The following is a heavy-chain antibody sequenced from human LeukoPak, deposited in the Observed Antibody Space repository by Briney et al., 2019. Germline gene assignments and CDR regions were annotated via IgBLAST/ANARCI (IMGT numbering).Heavy chain of an antibody. J-gene: IGHJ4*02. V-gene: IGHV3-74*01. Sequence: PGGSLRLSCAASGFTFSSYWMHWVRQAPGKGLVWVSHINPDGSATNYADSVKGRFTISRDNAKNTLYLQMNSLRAEDTAVYYCARDQVGASPIDYWGQGTLVTVSS. CDR3: ARDQVGASPIDY. CDR2: INPDGSAT. CDR1: GFTFSSYW. D-gene: IGHD1-26*01.